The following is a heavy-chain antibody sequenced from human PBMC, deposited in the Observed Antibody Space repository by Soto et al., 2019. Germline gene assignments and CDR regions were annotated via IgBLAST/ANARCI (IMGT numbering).Heavy chain of an antibody. J-gene: IGHJ4*02. V-gene: IGHV1-2*04. CDR3: AVNLGYCISTSCYQTYYFDY. D-gene: IGHD2-2*01. CDR2: IIPIFGRT. Sequence: VKVSCKASGYTFTGYYMHWVRQAPGQGLEWMGWIIPIFGRTNYAQKLQGWVTITADESTSTAYMELSRLRSEDTAVYYCAVNLGYCISTSCYQTYYFDYWGQGTLVTVSS. CDR1: GYTFTGYY.